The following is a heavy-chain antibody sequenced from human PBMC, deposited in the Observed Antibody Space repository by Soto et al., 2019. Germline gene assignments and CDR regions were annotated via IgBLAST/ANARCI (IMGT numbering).Heavy chain of an antibody. CDR1: GGTFSSYA. J-gene: IGHJ2*01. V-gene: IGHV1-69*13. D-gene: IGHD2-15*01. CDR2: IIPIFGTA. CDR3: ARADQVVVPPWYFDL. Sequence: SVKVSCKASGGTFSSYAISWVRQAPGQGLEWMGGIIPIFGTANYAQKFQGRVTITADESTSTAYMELSSLRSEDTAVYYCARADQVVVPPWYFDLWGRGTLVTVSS.